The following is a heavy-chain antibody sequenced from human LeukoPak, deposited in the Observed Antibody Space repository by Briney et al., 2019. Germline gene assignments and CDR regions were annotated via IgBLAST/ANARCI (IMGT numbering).Heavy chain of an antibody. D-gene: IGHD5/OR15-5a*01. CDR3: ARAYSSVYDNWFDP. V-gene: IGHV1-2*06. CDR2: INPNSGGP. Sequence: GASVKVSCKASGYTFTGYYMHWVRQAPGQGLEWMGRINPNSGGPNYAQKFQGRVTMTRDTSINTAYMELSSLRSDDTAIYYCARAYSSVYDNWFDPWGQGTLVTVSS. CDR1: GYTFTGYY. J-gene: IGHJ5*02.